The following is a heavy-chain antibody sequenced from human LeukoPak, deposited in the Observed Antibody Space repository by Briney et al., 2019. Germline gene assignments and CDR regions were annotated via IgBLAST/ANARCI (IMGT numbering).Heavy chain of an antibody. Sequence: ASVKVSCKASGYTFTSYGISWVRQAPGQGLEWMGWISAYNGNTNYAQKLQGRVTMTTDTSTSTAYMELRSLRSDDTAVYYCARDWRGGTRRDWFDPWGQGTLVTVSS. J-gene: IGHJ5*02. V-gene: IGHV1-18*01. CDR3: ARDWRGGTRRDWFDP. D-gene: IGHD1/OR15-1a*01. CDR1: GYTFTSYG. CDR2: ISAYNGNT.